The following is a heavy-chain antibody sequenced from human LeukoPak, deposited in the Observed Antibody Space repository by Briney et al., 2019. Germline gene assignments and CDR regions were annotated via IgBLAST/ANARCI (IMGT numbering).Heavy chain of an antibody. CDR3: ARAELLYGLWGENWFDP. CDR2: IYYSGST. CDR1: GGSISSYY. V-gene: IGHV4-59*08. J-gene: IGHJ5*02. D-gene: IGHD2-2*02. Sequence: SETLSLTCTVSGGSISSYYWSWIRQPPGKGLEWIGYIYYSGSTNYNPSLKSRVTISVDTSKNQFSLKLSSVTAADTAVYYCARAELLYGLWGENWFDPWGQGTLVTVSS.